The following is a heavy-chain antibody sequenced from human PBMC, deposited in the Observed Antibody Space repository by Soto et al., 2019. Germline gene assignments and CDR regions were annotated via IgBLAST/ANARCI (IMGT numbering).Heavy chain of an antibody. CDR3: ARSSGSYYPPGY. CDR1: GGTFSSYA. J-gene: IGHJ4*02. D-gene: IGHD3-10*01. CDR2: IIPIFGTA. V-gene: IGHV1-69*13. Sequence: GASVKVSCKASGGTFSSYAISWVRQAPGQGLEWMGGIIPIFGTANYAQKFQGRVTITADESTSTAYMELSSLRSEDTAVYYCARSSGSYYPPGYWGQGTLVTVSS.